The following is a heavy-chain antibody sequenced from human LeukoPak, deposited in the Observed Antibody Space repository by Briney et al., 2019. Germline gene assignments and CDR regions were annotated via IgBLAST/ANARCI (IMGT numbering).Heavy chain of an antibody. CDR1: GGTFSSYA. Sequence: SVKVSCKASGGTFSSYAISWVRQAPGQGLEWMGGIIPIFGTANYAQKFQGRVTITADESTSTVYMELSRLRSEDTAMYYCARTYYYDSSGYPVQVSDAFDIWGQGTMVTVSS. J-gene: IGHJ3*02. V-gene: IGHV1-69*13. D-gene: IGHD3-22*01. CDR3: ARTYYYDSSGYPVQVSDAFDI. CDR2: IIPIFGTA.